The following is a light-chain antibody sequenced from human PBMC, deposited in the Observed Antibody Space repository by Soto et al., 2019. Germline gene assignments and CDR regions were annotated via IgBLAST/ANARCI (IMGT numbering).Light chain of an antibody. V-gene: IGLV2-8*01. CDR1: TSDIGAYNY. Sequence: SAPTQHPSACGSPGQSFPISCTGTTSDIGAYNYVSWYQQRPGKAPKLIIYEVTRRPSGVPDRIFGSKSYTTASLTVSGLQAEDEADYYCSSFAGTNSFVFGTGTKVTV. J-gene: IGLJ1*01. CDR2: EVT. CDR3: SSFAGTNSFV.